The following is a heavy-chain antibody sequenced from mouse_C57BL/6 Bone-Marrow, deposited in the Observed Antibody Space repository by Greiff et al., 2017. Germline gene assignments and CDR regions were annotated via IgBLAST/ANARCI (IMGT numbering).Heavy chain of an antibody. Sequence: VKVVESGAELMKPGASVKLSCKATGYTFTGYWIEWVKQRPGHGLEWIGEILPGSGSTNYNEKFKGKATFTADTSSNTAYMQLSSLTTEDSAIEYCARSGYYIYYYAMDYWGQGTSVTVSS. CDR1: GYTFTGYW. CDR3: ARSGYYIYYYAMDY. CDR2: ILPGSGST. V-gene: IGHV1-9*01. J-gene: IGHJ4*01. D-gene: IGHD2-3*01.